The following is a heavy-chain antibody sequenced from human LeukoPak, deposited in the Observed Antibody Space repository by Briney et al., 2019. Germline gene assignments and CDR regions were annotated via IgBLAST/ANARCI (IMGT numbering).Heavy chain of an antibody. D-gene: IGHD6-19*01. Sequence: ASVTVSCTASGYTFTSYDINWVRQATGQGLEWMGWMNPNSGNTGYAQKFQGRVTMTRNTSISTAYMELSSLRSEDTAVYYCARGSIGSGWYSYYYYGMDVWGQGTTVTVSS. CDR2: MNPNSGNT. CDR1: GYTFTSYD. CDR3: ARGSIGSGWYSYYYYGMDV. V-gene: IGHV1-8*01. J-gene: IGHJ6*02.